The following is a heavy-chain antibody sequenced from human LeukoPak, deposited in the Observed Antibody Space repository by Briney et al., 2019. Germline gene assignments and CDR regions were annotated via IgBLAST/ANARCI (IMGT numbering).Heavy chain of an antibody. CDR2: IYYSGST. CDR1: GGSISSSSYY. D-gene: IGHD6-6*01. V-gene: IGHV4-39*01. CDR3: ARHVGPIAARPPGWFDP. J-gene: IGHJ5*02. Sequence: SETLSLTCTVSGGSISSSSYYWGWIRQPPGKGLEWIGSIYYSGSTYYNPSLKSRVTISVDASKNQFSLKLSSVTAADTAVYYCARHVGPIAARPPGWFDPWGQGTLVTVSS.